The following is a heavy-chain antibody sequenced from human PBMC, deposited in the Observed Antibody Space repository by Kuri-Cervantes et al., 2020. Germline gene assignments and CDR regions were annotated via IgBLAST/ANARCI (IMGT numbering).Heavy chain of an antibody. J-gene: IGHJ4*02. CDR2: IKQDGSEK. D-gene: IGHD5-24*01. V-gene: IGHV3-7*01. CDR1: GFTFSSYW. CDR3: AREGEMARDYFVY. Sequence: GGSLRLSCAASGFTFSSYWMSWVRQAPGKGLEWVANIKQDGSEKYYVDSVKGRFTISRDNAKNSLYLQMNSLRAEDTAVYYCAREGEMARDYFVYWGQGTLVTVSS.